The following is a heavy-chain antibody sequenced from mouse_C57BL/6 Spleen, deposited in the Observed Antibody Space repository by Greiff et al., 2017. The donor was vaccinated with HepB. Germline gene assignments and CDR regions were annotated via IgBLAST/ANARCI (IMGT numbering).Heavy chain of an antibody. V-gene: IGHV1-53*01. Sequence: QVQLQQSGTELVKPGASVKLFCKASGYTFTSYWRHWVKQRPGQGLEWIGHINPRNGGTNYNENFKSKATLTVDKSSSTAYMQLSSITSEDSAFYYHARDGDVGNYPWFAYWGQGTLVTVSA. CDR3: ARDGDVGNYPWFAY. CDR2: INPRNGGT. CDR1: GYTFTSYW. J-gene: IGHJ3*01. D-gene: IGHD2-1*01.